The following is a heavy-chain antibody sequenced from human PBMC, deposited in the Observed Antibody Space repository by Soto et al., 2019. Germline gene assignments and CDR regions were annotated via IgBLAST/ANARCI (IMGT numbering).Heavy chain of an antibody. V-gene: IGHV4-39*01. CDR2: IYSSGST. J-gene: IGHJ4*02. Sequence: SETLSLTCTVSDVSIISSTYFWGWIRQPPGKGLEWIGSIYSSGSTYYNPSLKSRVTISVDTTKNQFSLKLSFVTAADTAVYYCARGPRNFDYWGQGALVTVSS. CDR1: DVSIISSTYF. CDR3: ARGPRNFDY.